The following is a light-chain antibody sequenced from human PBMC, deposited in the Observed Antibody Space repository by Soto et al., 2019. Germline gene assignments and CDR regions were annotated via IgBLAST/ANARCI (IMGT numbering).Light chain of an antibody. Sequence: DIQMTQYPSTLSASVGDRVTITCRASQSISNWLALYQQKPGKAPKLLIYKASSLQSGVPSRFSGSGSGTDFTLTISSLQPDDFAMYYCQQYNPYSRTFGQGTKVDIK. CDR3: QQYNPYSRT. CDR1: QSISNW. V-gene: IGKV1-5*03. CDR2: KAS. J-gene: IGKJ1*01.